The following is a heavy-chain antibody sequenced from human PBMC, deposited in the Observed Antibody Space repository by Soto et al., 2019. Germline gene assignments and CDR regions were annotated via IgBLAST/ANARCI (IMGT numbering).Heavy chain of an antibody. D-gene: IGHD1-26*01. CDR2: INPQSTTL. CDR3: TTDTLAAWGS. J-gene: IGHJ5*02. Sequence: EAPLVESGGGLVQPGGSLTFSCTDSENTVNIYWMHWLRQVPGKGLVWVSRINPQSTTLTYPDSVTARFTISRDYAKNTPYLPMTVLCVEDTAIFLCTTDTLAAWGSWCQGTLLTVSS. V-gene: IGHV3-74*01. CDR1: ENTVNIYW.